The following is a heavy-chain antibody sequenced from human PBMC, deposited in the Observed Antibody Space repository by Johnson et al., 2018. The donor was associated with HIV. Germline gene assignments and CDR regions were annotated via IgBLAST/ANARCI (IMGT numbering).Heavy chain of an antibody. V-gene: IGHV3-66*01. Sequence: EVLLLESGGGLVQPGGSLRLSCAASGFTVSNNYMSWVRQAPGKGLEWVSVIYSGGSTHYADSVKGRFTISRDNSKKTLYLQMNSLRAEDTAVYYCARGGVAVAGTNAFDIWGQGTMVTVSS. CDR1: GFTVSNNY. J-gene: IGHJ3*02. CDR2: IYSGGST. D-gene: IGHD6-19*01. CDR3: ARGGVAVAGTNAFDI.